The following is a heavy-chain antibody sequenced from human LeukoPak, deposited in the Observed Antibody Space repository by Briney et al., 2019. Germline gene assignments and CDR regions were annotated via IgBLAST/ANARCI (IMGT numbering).Heavy chain of an antibody. D-gene: IGHD6-25*01. CDR3: ARHSRQRRRHWFDP. Sequence: PSETLSLTCTVSGGSIISSTYYWGWIRQPPGKGLEWIGSIYYSGGTYYNPSLKSRVTISVDTSKNQFSLKLTSVTAADTAVYYCARHSRQRRRHWFDPWAREPWSPSPQ. V-gene: IGHV4-39*01. CDR1: GGSIISSTYY. CDR2: IYYSGGT. J-gene: IGHJ5*02.